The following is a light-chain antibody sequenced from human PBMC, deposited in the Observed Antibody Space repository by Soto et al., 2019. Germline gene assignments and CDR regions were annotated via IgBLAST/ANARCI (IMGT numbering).Light chain of an antibody. CDR2: ADS. J-gene: IGLJ1*01. CDR1: ISNIGTNS. V-gene: IGLV1-44*01. Sequence: QSLLTQPPSASGTPGQRVTISCSGDISNIGTNSVHWYQHLPGTAPKLVIYADSQRPSGVPDRFSGSKSGTSASLAISGLQSEDDADYLCAAWDDNLNGPLFGTGTKVTVL. CDR3: AAWDDNLNGPL.